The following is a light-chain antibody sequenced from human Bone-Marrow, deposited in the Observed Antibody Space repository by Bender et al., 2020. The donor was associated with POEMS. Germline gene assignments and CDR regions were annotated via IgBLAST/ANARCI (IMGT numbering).Light chain of an antibody. Sequence: QSALTQPASVSGSPGQSITISCAGTSSDVGSYTYVSWYQQHPGKAPKLIIYEVSKRPSGVSNRFSGSKSGNTASLTISGLQTEDEADYYCCSYAGSSILVFGGGTKLTVL. V-gene: IGLV2-23*02. CDR2: EVS. CDR3: CSYAGSSILV. CDR1: SSDVGSYTY. J-gene: IGLJ2*01.